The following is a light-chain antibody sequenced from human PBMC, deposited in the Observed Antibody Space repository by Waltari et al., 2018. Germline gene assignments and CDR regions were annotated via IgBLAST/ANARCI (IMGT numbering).Light chain of an antibody. V-gene: IGKV4-1*01. Sequence: DIVMTQSPDSLAVSLGERATINCKSSQSVLYSPNNKNYLAWYKQKPGQPPKLLLYWASTRESGVPDRFSGSGSGTDFTLTISSLQAEDVAVYYCQQYYSTPPTFGQGTKVEIK. J-gene: IGKJ1*01. CDR1: QSVLYSPNNKNY. CDR3: QQYYSTPPT. CDR2: WAS.